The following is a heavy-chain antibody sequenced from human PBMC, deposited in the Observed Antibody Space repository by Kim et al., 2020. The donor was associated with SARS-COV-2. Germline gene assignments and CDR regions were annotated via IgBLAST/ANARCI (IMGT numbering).Heavy chain of an antibody. Sequence: SETLSLTCTVSGGSISSSSYYWGWIRQPPGKGLEWIGSIYYSGSTYCNPSLKSRVTISVDTSKNQFSLKLSSVTAADTAVYYCARHTRFGDNWFDPWGQGTLVTVSS. CDR1: GGSISSSSYY. CDR3: ARHTRFGDNWFDP. D-gene: IGHD3-10*01. V-gene: IGHV4-39*01. CDR2: IYYSGST. J-gene: IGHJ5*02.